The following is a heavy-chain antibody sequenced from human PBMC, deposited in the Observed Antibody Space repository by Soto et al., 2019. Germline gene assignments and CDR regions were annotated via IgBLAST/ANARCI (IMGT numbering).Heavy chain of an antibody. Sequence: SETLSLTCTVSGGSISSYYWSWIRQPPGKGLEWIGYIYYSGSTNYNPSLKSRVTISVDTSKNQFSLKLSSVTAADTAVYYCARAPYYYDSSGAFDYWGQGTLVTVS. CDR1: GGSISSYY. D-gene: IGHD3-22*01. V-gene: IGHV4-59*01. CDR2: IYYSGST. J-gene: IGHJ4*02. CDR3: ARAPYYYDSSGAFDY.